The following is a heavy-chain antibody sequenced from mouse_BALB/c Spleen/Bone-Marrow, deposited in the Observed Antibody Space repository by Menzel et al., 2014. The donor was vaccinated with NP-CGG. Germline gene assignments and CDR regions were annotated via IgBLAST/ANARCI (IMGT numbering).Heavy chain of an antibody. D-gene: IGHD2-1*01. CDR3: ARYGNYPLFAY. Sequence: VQLQESGAELAKPGASVKMSCKASGYSFTNYWMHWVKQRPGQGLEWIGYISPSTGYSEYNQKFKDKATLTADKSSNIAYTQLSSLTSEDSAVYYCARYGNYPLFAYWGQGTLVTVSA. CDR1: GYSFTNYW. CDR2: ISPSTGYS. J-gene: IGHJ3*01. V-gene: IGHV1-7*01.